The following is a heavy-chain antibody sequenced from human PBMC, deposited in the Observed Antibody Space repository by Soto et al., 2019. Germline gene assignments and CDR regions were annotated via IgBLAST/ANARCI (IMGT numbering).Heavy chain of an antibody. CDR1: GFVFSDYF. D-gene: IGHD2-2*01. CDR3: ARRAEASVGPQY. Sequence: QVQVVESGGGLVEPGGSLRLYCAASGFVFSDYFLSWIRPTPGKGLEWISSISSRGLKMYYADSVKGRFTISSDAARKSVSLQMNSLRGDDTAVYYCARRAEASVGPQYWGPGTRVTGSS. J-gene: IGHJ4*02. CDR2: ISSRGLKM. V-gene: IGHV3-11*01.